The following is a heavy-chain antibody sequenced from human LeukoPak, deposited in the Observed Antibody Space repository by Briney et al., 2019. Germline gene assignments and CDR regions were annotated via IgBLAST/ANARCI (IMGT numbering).Heavy chain of an antibody. Sequence: GGSLRLSCAASGFTFSSYVMHWVRQAPGKGLEWVANINQDGSAKYYVDSVKGRFTISRDNAKNSMYLQMNSLRAEDTAVYYCARWDIRGTAHQLDYWGQGTLVTVSS. CDR1: GFTFSSYV. J-gene: IGHJ4*02. CDR2: INQDGSAK. V-gene: IGHV3-7*01. CDR3: ARWDIRGTAHQLDY. D-gene: IGHD5-12*01.